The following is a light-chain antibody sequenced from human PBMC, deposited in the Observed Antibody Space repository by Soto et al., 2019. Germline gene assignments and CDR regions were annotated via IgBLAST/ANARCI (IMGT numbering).Light chain of an antibody. J-gene: IGLJ2*01. V-gene: IGLV2-8*01. CDR3: SSYAGSNNMV. CDR2: EVS. CDR1: SSDVGGYNY. Sequence: QSALTQPPSASGSPGQSVTISCTGTSSDVGGYNYVSWYQQHPGKAPKLMIYEVSKRPSGVPDRFSGSKSGNTASLTVSGLQAEDEADYYYSSYAGSNNMVFGGGTKLTV.